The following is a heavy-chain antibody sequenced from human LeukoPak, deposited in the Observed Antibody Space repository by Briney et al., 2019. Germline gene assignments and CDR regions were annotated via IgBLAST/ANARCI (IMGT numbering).Heavy chain of an antibody. J-gene: IGHJ4*02. CDR1: GFTFSSFS. V-gene: IGHV3-21*01. CDR3: ANERLVVLGITFCFDY. D-gene: IGHD3-10*01. Sequence: GGSLRLSCAASGFTFSSFSMNWVRQAPGKGLDWVSSISITSSFVYYADSVNVRFTSSRDSAKNSLYRQMNILRAEDTAVYYCANERLVVLGITFCFDYWGERTLVTVSS. CDR2: ISITSSFV.